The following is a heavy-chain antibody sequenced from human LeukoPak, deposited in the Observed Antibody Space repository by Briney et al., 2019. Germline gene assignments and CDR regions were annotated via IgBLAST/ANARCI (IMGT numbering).Heavy chain of an antibody. D-gene: IGHD3-16*01. Sequence: GGSLRLSCAASGFTFSSYAMHWVRQAPGKGLEWVAVISYDGSNKYYADSVKGRFTISRGNSKNTLYLQMNSLRAEDTAVYYCAREGSMTIGGAFDIWGQGTMVTVSS. CDR3: AREGSMTIGGAFDI. CDR2: ISYDGSNK. V-gene: IGHV3-30-3*01. CDR1: GFTFSSYA. J-gene: IGHJ3*02.